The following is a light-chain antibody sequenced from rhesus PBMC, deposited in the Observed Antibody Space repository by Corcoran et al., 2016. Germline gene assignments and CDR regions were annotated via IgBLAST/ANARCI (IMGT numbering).Light chain of an antibody. CDR3: MQYTHIPPA. V-gene: IGKV2-65*01. J-gene: IGKJ1*01. Sequence: DVVMTQSPLALPITPGQPASISCRSSQSLVHSNGNTYLSWFQQKPGQPPRLLIYKASHRYSGVPDRFSGSGAGTDFKLTIGRVEAEDVGVSYCMQYTHIPPAFGQGTKVEIK. CDR2: KAS. CDR1: QSLVHSNGNTY.